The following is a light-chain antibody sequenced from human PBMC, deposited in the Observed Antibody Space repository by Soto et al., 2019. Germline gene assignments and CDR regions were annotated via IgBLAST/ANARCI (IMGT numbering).Light chain of an antibody. CDR1: QSVNSW. CDR3: QQYNNWPLT. V-gene: IGKV1-5*01. J-gene: IGKJ4*01. CDR2: TAS. Sequence: DTVASTCRASQSVNSWLAWYQQRPGTAPKLLIYTASSLQSGVPSRFSGSGSGTDFTLTISSLQSEDFAVYSCQQYNNWPLTFGGGTKVDIK.